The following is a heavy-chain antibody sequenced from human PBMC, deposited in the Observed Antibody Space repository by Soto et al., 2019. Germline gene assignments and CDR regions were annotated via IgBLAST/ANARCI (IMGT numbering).Heavy chain of an antibody. CDR2: IYGDDSK. CDR3: IYMTTITSVDV. CDR1: GFSLTTDRLL. Sequence: QITLKESGPTLVKPTETLTLTCTFSGFSLTTDRLLVGWVRQPPGEAPEWIAFIYGDDSKSESPFLRGRLSITKDSSKNQVVLTLTNMDPVDTATYFCIYMTTITSVDVWGQGTMVTVSS. D-gene: IGHD2-21*02. J-gene: IGHJ3*01. V-gene: IGHV2-5*02.